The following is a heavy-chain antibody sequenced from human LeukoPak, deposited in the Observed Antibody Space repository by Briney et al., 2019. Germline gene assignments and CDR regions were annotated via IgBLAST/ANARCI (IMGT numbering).Heavy chain of an antibody. D-gene: IGHD3-16*01. CDR3: AKANIDYDYVWGSPVRDYFDY. V-gene: IGHV3-30*18. J-gene: IGHJ4*02. CDR1: GFTFSSYG. Sequence: GRSLRLSCAASGFTFSSYGMHWVRQAPGKGLEWVAVISYDGSNKYYADSVKGRFTISRDNSKNTLYLQMNSLRAEDTAVYYCAKANIDYDYVWGSPVRDYFDYWGQGTLVTVSS. CDR2: ISYDGSNK.